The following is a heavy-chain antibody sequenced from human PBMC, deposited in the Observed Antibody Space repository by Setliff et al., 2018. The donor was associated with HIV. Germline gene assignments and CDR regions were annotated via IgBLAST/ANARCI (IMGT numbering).Heavy chain of an antibody. CDR2: FYYSGTS. J-gene: IGHJ2*01. Sequence: LSLTCAVSGDSINNSTYYWGWIRQPPGKGLEWIGGFYYSGTSYYNPSLRSRLTISVDTSKNQFSLRLSSVTAADSAVYYCARRRETIVVVIGIPNWYFDLWGRGTLVTVSS. D-gene: IGHD2-21*01. CDR3: ARRRETIVVVIGIPNWYFDL. CDR1: GDSINNSTYY. V-gene: IGHV4-39*07.